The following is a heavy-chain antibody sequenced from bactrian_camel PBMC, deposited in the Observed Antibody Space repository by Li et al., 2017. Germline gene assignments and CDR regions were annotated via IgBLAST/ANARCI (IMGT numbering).Heavy chain of an antibody. D-gene: IGHD8*01. J-gene: IGHJ4*01. CDR2: IYSRTFT. V-gene: IGHV3S6*01. Sequence: VQLVESGGGSVQAGGSLRLSCTASGIDFTAYWMAWFRQVPGTERAGVAVIYSRTFTQYADSVKGRFTISRDNAENTMYLQMNSLRPEDTARYYCAYDPGASRCNDDAWTALTLGIFWGQGTQVTVS. CDR1: GIDFTAYW. CDR3: AYDPGASRCNDDAWTALTLGIF.